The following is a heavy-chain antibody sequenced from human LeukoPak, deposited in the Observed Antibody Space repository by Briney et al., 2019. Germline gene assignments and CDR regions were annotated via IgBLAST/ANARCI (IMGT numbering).Heavy chain of an antibody. D-gene: IGHD4-23*01. CDR2: ISYSGST. CDR1: GGSIRSYY. CDR3: AREGGDYGGPFDY. J-gene: IGHJ4*02. V-gene: IGHV4-59*01. Sequence: PSETLSLTCTVSGGSIRSYYWTWIRQPPGKGLEWIGYISYSGSTNYNPSLKSRVTISVDTSKNQFSLKLNSVTAADTAVYHCAREGGDYGGPFDYWGQGTLVTVSS.